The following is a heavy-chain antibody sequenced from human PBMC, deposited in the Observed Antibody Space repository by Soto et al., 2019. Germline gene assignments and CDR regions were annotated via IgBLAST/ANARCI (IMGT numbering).Heavy chain of an antibody. Sequence: ASVKVSCKASGGTFSSYAISWVRQAPGQGLEWMGWISAYNGNTNYAQKLQGRVTMTTDTSTSTAYMELRSLRFDDTAVYYCARDSSGWYYYWGQGTLVTVSS. CDR3: ARDSSGWYYY. D-gene: IGHD6-19*01. CDR2: ISAYNGNT. CDR1: GGTFSSYA. J-gene: IGHJ4*02. V-gene: IGHV1-18*01.